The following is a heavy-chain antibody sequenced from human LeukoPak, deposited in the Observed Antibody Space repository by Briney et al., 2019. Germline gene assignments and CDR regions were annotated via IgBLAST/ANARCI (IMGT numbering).Heavy chain of an antibody. Sequence: GASVKVSCKASGYTFTRYGISWVRQAPGQGLEWMGWISPYNGNTNYAQKLQGRVTMTTETSTSTAYMELRSLRSDDTAVYYCARGVPGPVAYYFDYWGQGTLVTVSS. CDR1: GYTFTRYG. CDR2: ISPYNGNT. V-gene: IGHV1-18*01. J-gene: IGHJ4*02. D-gene: IGHD5-12*01. CDR3: ARGVPGPVAYYFDY.